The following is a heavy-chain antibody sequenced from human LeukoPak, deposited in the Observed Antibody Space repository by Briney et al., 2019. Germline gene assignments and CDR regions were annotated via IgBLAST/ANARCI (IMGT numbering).Heavy chain of an antibody. Sequence: SVKVSCKASGGTFSSYAISWVRQAPGQGLEWMGGIIPIFGTANYAQKFQGRVTITTDESTSTAYMELSSLRSEDTAVYYCVRGAGLYSGYDWDIYGTYYFDYWGQGTLVTVSS. J-gene: IGHJ4*02. CDR3: VRGAGLYSGYDWDIYGTYYFDY. D-gene: IGHD5-12*01. CDR1: GGTFSSYA. CDR2: IIPIFGTA. V-gene: IGHV1-69*05.